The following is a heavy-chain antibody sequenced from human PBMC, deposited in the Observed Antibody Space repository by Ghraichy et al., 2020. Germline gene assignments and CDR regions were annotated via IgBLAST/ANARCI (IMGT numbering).Heavy chain of an antibody. V-gene: IGHV4-38-2*01. J-gene: IGHJ4*02. CDR1: GHSISTGYS. CDR3: AREYCTDAACYRERGHYFDY. Sequence: SETLSLTCAVSGHSISTGYSWGWIRQPPGKGLEWIGSRFHSGSTYTNPSLQPRVTISADTSKNEFSLRLTSVTATDTAVYFCAREYCTDAACYRERGHYFDYWGQGLLVTVSS. CDR2: RFHSGST. D-gene: IGHD2-8*01.